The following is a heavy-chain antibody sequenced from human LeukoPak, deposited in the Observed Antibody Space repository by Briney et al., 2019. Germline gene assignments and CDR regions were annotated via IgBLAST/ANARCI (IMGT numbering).Heavy chain of an antibody. CDR1: GGSISSSSYY. Sequence: PSETLSLTCTVSGGSISSSSYYWGWIRQPPGKGLEWIGSIYYSGSTYYNPSLKSRVTISVDTSKNQFSLKLSSVTAADTAVYYCARRGSTSCLDYWGQGTLVTVSS. CDR2: IYYSGST. J-gene: IGHJ4*02. D-gene: IGHD2-2*01. V-gene: IGHV4-39*01. CDR3: ARRGSTSCLDY.